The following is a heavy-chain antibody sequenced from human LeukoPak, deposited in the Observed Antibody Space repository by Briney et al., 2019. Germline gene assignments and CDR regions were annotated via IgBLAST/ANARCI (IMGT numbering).Heavy chain of an antibody. Sequence: PGGSLRLSCAASGFTFSSYAMSWVRQAPGKGLEWVSAIGGSGGSTYYADSVKGRFTISRDNSKNTLYLQMNSLRAEDTAVYYCAKDLIFPYYDFWSGTFDPWGQGTLVTVSS. CDR2: IGGSGGST. V-gene: IGHV3-23*01. D-gene: IGHD3-3*01. CDR1: GFTFSSYA. J-gene: IGHJ5*02. CDR3: AKDLIFPYYDFWSGTFDP.